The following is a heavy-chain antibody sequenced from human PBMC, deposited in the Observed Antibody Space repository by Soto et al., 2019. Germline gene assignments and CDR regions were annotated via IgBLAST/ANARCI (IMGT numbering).Heavy chain of an antibody. Sequence: EVQLLESGGGLVQPGGSLRLSCAASGFTFSSYAMSWVRQAPGKGLEWVSAISGGTSNTYYADSVKGRFTISRDNSKNTLYLQMNSLRAEDTAVHYCAKERWAAAGTPTLDYWGQGTLVTVSS. CDR3: AKERWAAAGTPTLDY. V-gene: IGHV3-23*01. CDR1: GFTFSSYA. CDR2: ISGGTSNT. D-gene: IGHD6-13*01. J-gene: IGHJ4*02.